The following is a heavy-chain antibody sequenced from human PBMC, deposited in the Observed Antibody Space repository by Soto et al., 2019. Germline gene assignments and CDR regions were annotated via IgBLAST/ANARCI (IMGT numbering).Heavy chain of an antibody. CDR2: IYHSGST. J-gene: IGHJ4*02. D-gene: IGHD6-25*01. CDR1: GYSISSGYY. Sequence: PSETLSLTCAVSGYSISSGYYWGWIRQPPGKGLEWSGSIYHSGSTYYNPSLKSRVTISVDTSKNQFSLKLSSVTAADTAVYYCARDLAGAATDYWGQGTLVTVSS. CDR3: ARDLAGAATDY. V-gene: IGHV4-38-2*02.